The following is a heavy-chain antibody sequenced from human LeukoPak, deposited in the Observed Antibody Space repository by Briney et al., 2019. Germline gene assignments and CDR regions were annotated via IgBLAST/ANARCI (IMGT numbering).Heavy chain of an antibody. CDR2: IRYDGSNK. Sequence: QAGGSLRLSCAASGFTFSSYGMHWVRQAPGKGLEWVAFIRYDGSNKYYADSVKGRFTISRDNSKNTLYLQMNSLRAEDTAVYYCAKGVDYGGNSEGHDHWGQGTLVTVSP. CDR1: GFTFSSYG. CDR3: AKGVDYGGNSEGHDH. D-gene: IGHD4-23*01. V-gene: IGHV3-30*02. J-gene: IGHJ4*02.